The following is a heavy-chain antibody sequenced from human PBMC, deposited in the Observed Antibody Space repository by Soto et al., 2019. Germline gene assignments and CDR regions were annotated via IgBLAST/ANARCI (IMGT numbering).Heavy chain of an antibody. CDR3: ARGPHYSNLDY. J-gene: IGHJ4*02. D-gene: IGHD4-4*01. V-gene: IGHV3-53*01. Sequence: PGGSLRLSCAASGFTVSRNYMSWVRQAPGKGLEWVSVTYSGGSTYYADSVKGRFTISRDNSKNTLYLQMNSLRAEDTAVYYCARGPHYSNLDYWGQGTLVTAPQ. CDR1: GFTVSRNY. CDR2: TYSGGST.